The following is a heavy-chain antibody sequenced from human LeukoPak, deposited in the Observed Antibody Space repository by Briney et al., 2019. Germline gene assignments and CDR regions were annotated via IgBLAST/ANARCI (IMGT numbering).Heavy chain of an antibody. V-gene: IGHV4-59*01. CDR1: SGSLSSYY. CDR2: IYYSGST. J-gene: IGHJ6*02. D-gene: IGHD3-3*01. Sequence: SETLSLTCTVSSGSLSSYYWSWIRQPPGKGLEWIGYIYYSGSTNYNPSLKSRVTISVDTSKNQLSLKLSSVTAADTAVYYCARSFLTNWSGYLYGMDVWGQGTTVTVSS. CDR3: ARSFLTNWSGYLYGMDV.